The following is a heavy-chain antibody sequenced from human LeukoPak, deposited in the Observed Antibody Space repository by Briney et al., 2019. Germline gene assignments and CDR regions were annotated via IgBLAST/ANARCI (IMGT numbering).Heavy chain of an antibody. V-gene: IGHV4-34*01. J-gene: IGHJ4*02. CDR1: GGSSSGYY. Sequence: PSETLSLTCAVYGGSSSGYYWSWIRQPPGKGLEWIGEINHSGSTNYNPSLKSRVTISVDTSKNQFSLKLSSVTAADTAVYYCARAHILTGYLYWGQGTLVTVSS. CDR2: INHSGST. CDR3: ARAHILTGYLY. D-gene: IGHD3-9*01.